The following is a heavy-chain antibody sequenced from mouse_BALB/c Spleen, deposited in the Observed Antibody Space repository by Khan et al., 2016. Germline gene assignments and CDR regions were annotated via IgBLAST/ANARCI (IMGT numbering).Heavy chain of an antibody. J-gene: IGHJ2*01. CDR1: GYSITSGYS. V-gene: IGHV3-6*02. CDR3: ARAWYFDY. Sequence: EVQLQESGPGLVKPSQSLSLTCSVTGYSITSGYSWNWIRQFPGNTLEWMGYISYDGSNNYNPSLKNRISITRDTSKNQFFLKLNSVTTEDTATYYCARAWYFDYWGQGTTLTVSS. CDR2: ISYDGSN.